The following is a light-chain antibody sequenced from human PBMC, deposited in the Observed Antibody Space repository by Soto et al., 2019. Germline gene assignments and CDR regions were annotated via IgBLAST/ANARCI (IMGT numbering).Light chain of an antibody. CDR2: EVS. J-gene: IGLJ3*02. CDR3: SSYAGSSNWV. V-gene: IGLV2-8*01. Sequence: QSVLTQPRSVSGSPGQSVTISCTGTSSDVGGYNYVSWYQQHPGKAPKLMIYEVSKRPSGVPDRFSGSKSGNTASLTVSGLQAEDEADYYCSSYAGSSNWVFGGGTQLTVL. CDR1: SSDVGGYNY.